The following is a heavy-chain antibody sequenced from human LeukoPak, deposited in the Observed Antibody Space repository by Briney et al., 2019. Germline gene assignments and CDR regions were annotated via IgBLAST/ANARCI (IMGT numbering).Heavy chain of an antibody. D-gene: IGHD3-3*01. Sequence: ASVKVSCKXSGGTFSSYAISWVRQAPGQGLERMGGIIPIFGTANYAQKFQGRVTITADESTSTAYMELSSLRSEDTAVYYCARERFFGWYYFDYWGRGTLVTVSS. CDR3: ARERFFGWYYFDY. V-gene: IGHV1-69*13. J-gene: IGHJ4*02. CDR1: GGTFSSYA. CDR2: IIPIFGTA.